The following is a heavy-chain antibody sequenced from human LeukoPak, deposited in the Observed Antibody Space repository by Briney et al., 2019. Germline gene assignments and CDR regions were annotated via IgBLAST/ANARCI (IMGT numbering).Heavy chain of an antibody. CDR3: AKGDDYNFWPS. CDR1: GFTVSSKY. V-gene: IGHV3-53*01. J-gene: IGHJ5*02. D-gene: IGHD5-24*01. Sequence: GGSLRISCAASGFTVSSKYMSWVRQAPGKGLEWLSVFYRDGHTYYADSVKGRFTISRDNSKNTVYLQMNTLRVEDTAIYYCAKGDDYNFWPSWGQGTLVTVSS. CDR2: FYRDGHT.